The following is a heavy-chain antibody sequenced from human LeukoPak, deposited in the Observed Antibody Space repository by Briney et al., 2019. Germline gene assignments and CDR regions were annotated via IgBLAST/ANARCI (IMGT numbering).Heavy chain of an antibody. CDR1: GFTFSNYC. J-gene: IGHJ6*03. CDR2: IKGNGATT. D-gene: IGHD5-24*01. Sequence: GGSLRLSCEASGFTFSNYCMSWIRQAPGKGLEWVSHIKGNGATTYYADSVRGRFTISRDNAKNSLFLQMNSLRVDDTATYYCARAGEMRYMDVWGKGTAVAVS. V-gene: IGHV3-11*01. CDR3: ARAGEMRYMDV.